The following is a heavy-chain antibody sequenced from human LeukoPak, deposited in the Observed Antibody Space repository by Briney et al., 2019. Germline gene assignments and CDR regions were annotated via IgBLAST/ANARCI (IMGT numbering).Heavy chain of an antibody. CDR2: ISSSGSYI. J-gene: IGHJ4*02. CDR1: RFTFSSYS. D-gene: IGHD4-23*01. V-gene: IGHV3-21*01. CDR3: AKEPTTVVTRLLGY. Sequence: GGSLRLSCAASRFTFSSYSMNWVRQAPGKGLEWVSSISSSGSYIYYADSVKGRFTISRDNAKNSLYLQMNSLRAEDTAVYYCAKEPTTVVTRLLGYWGQGTLVTVSS.